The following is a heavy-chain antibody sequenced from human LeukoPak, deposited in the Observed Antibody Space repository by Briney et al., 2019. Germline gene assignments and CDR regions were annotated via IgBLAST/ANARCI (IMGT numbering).Heavy chain of an antibody. CDR3: ARESGSGNRDFDY. D-gene: IGHD3-10*01. J-gene: IGHJ4*02. CDR1: GFTVSSNY. V-gene: IGHV3-66*01. Sequence: GGSLRLSCAASGFTVSSNYMNWVRQAPGKGLEWVSVIYGGGSTYYADSVKGRFTISRDNSKNTLYLQMNSLRVEDTAVYYCARESGSGNRDFDYWGQGTLVTVSS. CDR2: IYGGGST.